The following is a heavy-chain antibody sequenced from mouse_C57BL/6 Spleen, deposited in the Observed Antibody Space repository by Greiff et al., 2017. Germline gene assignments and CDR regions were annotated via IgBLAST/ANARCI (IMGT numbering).Heavy chain of an antibody. V-gene: IGHV1-74*01. Sequence: VQLQQSGAELVKPGASVKVSCKASGYTFTSYWMHWVKQRPGHGLEWIGRIYPGDSDTNYNQKFKGKATFTVDKSSNTAYMQLSSLTSEDSAVYYCAREDCGYYFGYGGKGATL. CDR1: GYTFTSYW. J-gene: IGHJ2*01. D-gene: IGHD6-1*01. CDR3: AREDCGYYFGY. CDR2: IYPGDSDT.